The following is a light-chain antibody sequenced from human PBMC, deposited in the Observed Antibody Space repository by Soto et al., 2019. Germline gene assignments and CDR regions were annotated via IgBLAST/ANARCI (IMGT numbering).Light chain of an antibody. J-gene: IGLJ1*01. CDR2: DVS. CDR1: SSDVGGYNY. Sequence: QSVLTQPASVSGSPGQSITISCTGTSSDVGGYNYVPWYQQHPGKAPKLIIYDVSNRPSGVPNRFSGSKSGNTASLTISGLQAEDEADYYCSSYTSSSPYVFGTGTKLTVL. CDR3: SSYTSSSPYV. V-gene: IGLV2-14*01.